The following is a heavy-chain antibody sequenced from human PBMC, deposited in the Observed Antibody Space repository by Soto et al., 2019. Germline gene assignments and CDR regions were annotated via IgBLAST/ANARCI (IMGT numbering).Heavy chain of an antibody. CDR1: GFTFSNAW. J-gene: IGHJ6*02. CDR3: TTAPYSGYDYYYYYGMDV. D-gene: IGHD5-12*01. Sequence: GGSLRLSCAASGFTFSNAWMSWVRQAPGKGLEWVGRIKSKTDGGTTDYAAPVKGRFTISRDDSKNTLYLQMNSLKTEDTAVYYCTTAPYSGYDYYYYYGMDVWGQGTTVTVSS. V-gene: IGHV3-15*01. CDR2: IKSKTDGGTT.